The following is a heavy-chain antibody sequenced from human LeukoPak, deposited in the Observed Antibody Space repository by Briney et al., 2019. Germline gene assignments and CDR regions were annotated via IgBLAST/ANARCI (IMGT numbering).Heavy chain of an antibody. CDR1: GFTFNNYG. D-gene: IGHD3-10*01. CDR2: ISGSSNYI. V-gene: IGHV3-21*04. Sequence: GGSLRLSCAASGFTFNNYGMDWVRQAPGKGLEWVSSISGSSNYIYYADSVKGRFTISRDNSKNTLYLQMNSLRAEDTAVYYCAKDRAVRGPGRPPLFDYWGQGTLVTVSS. CDR3: AKDRAVRGPGRPPLFDY. J-gene: IGHJ4*02.